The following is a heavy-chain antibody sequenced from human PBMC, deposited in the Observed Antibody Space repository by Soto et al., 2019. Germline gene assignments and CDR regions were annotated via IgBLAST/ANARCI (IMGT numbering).Heavy chain of an antibody. CDR3: AGTQQQVVTNWCDP. J-gene: IGHJ5*02. CDR2: IIPIFGTA. CDR1: GGTFSSYA. V-gene: IGHV1-69*01. Sequence: QVQLVQSGAEVKKPGSSVKVSCKASGGTFSSYAISWVRQTPGQGLEWMGGIIPIFGTANYAQKFQGRVTITAEESTGTAYMELGSLRSEDTAVYYCAGTQQQVVTNWCDPWGQGTLVTVSS. D-gene: IGHD6-13*01.